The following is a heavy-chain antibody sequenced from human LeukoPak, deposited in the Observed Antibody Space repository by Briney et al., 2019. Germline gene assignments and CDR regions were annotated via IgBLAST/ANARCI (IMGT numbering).Heavy chain of an antibody. V-gene: IGHV3-21*01. CDR1: GFTFSDYN. D-gene: IGHD6-13*01. CDR3: ARASSSWLKRRYYYGLDV. Sequence: GGSLRLSCAASGFTFSDYNMNWVRQAPGKGLEWVSSISSSSTYIYYADSVKGRFTISRDNAKNSLFLQMNSLRVEDTAVYYCARASSSWLKRRYYYGLDVWGQGTTVTVSS. CDR2: ISSSSTYI. J-gene: IGHJ6*02.